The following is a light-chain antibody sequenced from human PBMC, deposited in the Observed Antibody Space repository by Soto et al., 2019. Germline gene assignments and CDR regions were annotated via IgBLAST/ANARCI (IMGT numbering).Light chain of an antibody. J-gene: IGKJ1*01. CDR1: QSVRNN. CDR2: AAS. Sequence: TVMTQSPATLSVSLGERVTLSCRASQSVRNNLAWYQQKPGQAPRLLIYAASTRATDIPARFSGSGSGTDFTLTISGLQSEDFAVYYCQEYDNWPPWTFGQGTTVDIK. CDR3: QEYDNWPPWT. V-gene: IGKV3-15*01.